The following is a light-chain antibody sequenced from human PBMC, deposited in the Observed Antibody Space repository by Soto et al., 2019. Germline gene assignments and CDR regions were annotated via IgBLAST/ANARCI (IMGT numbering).Light chain of an antibody. CDR3: SSYTSSSTYV. Sequence: QSALTQPASVSGAPGQSIAISCTGTSSEVGGYNYVSWYQHHPGKAPKLMVYDVSNRPSGVSNRFSGSKSGNTASLTISGLQAEDEADYYCSSYTSSSTYVFGTGTKVTVL. CDR1: SSEVGGYNY. CDR2: DVS. J-gene: IGLJ1*01. V-gene: IGLV2-14*03.